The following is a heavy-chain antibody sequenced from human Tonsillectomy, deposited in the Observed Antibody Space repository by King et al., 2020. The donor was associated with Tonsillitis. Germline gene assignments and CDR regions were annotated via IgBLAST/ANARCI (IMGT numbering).Heavy chain of an antibody. J-gene: IGHJ4*02. V-gene: IGHV3-30-3*01. CDR1: RFSFRNYA. D-gene: IGHD6-13*01. Sequence: VQLVESGGGVVQPGRSLRVSCAASRFSFRNYAMHWVRQAPGKGLEWVAVISYDGNNKYYPYSMKGRFTISRDNSKSTLYLQMNVLRAEDTAVYYCARGASSSWSFFDYWGQGTLVTVSS. CDR3: ARGASSSWSFFDY. CDR2: ISYDGNNK.